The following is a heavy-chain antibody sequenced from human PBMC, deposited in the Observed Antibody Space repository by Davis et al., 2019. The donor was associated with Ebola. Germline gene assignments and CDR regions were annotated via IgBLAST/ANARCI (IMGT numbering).Heavy chain of an antibody. D-gene: IGHD4-17*01. CDR1: GGSISSSSYY. CDR3: ARAQITVTTLLFDY. J-gene: IGHJ4*02. Sequence: MPSETLSLTCTVSGGSISSSSYYWGRLRQPPGKGLEWIGSIYYSGSTYYNPSLKSRVTISVDTSNNQFSLKLSSVTAADTAVYYCARAQITVTTLLFDYWGQGTLVTVSS. CDR2: IYYSGST. V-gene: IGHV4-39*01.